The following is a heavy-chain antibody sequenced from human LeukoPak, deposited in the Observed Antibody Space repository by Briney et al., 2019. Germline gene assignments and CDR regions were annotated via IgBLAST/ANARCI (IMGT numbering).Heavy chain of an antibody. CDR1: GGTFSSYA. CDR2: IIPIFGTA. D-gene: IGHD2-15*01. Sequence: SVKVSCKASGGTFSSYAISWVRQAPGQGLEWMGRIIPIFGTANYAQKFQGRVTITTDESTSTAYMELSSLRSEDTAVYYCARTIDYYYYYMDVWGKGTTVTVSS. J-gene: IGHJ6*03. CDR3: ARTIDYYYYYMDV. V-gene: IGHV1-69*05.